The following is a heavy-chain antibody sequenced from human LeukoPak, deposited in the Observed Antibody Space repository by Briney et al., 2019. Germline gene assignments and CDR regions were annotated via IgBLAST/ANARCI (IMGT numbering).Heavy chain of an antibody. Sequence: GGSLRLSCVASGFTFSSHGMNWVRQAPGKGLEWVSGIIPSGHTTYYADSVRDRFAISRDNSRNTVYLQMSSLRAEDTAVYYCAKDDRWLQFCCWGQGTLVTVSA. D-gene: IGHD5-24*01. CDR3: AKDDRWLQFCC. CDR1: GFTFSSHG. V-gene: IGHV3-23*01. CDR2: IIPSGHTT. J-gene: IGHJ4*02.